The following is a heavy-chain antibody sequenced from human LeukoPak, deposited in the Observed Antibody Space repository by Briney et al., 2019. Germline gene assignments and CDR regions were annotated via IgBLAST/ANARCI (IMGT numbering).Heavy chain of an antibody. CDR1: GFTFSSYA. Sequence: GGSLRLSCAASGFTFSSYAVAWVRQAPGKGLEWVSSISSSDGSTLYPDSVKGRFTVSRDNSKSTLYLQMNSLRAEDTAVYYCANRGHYYFDYWGQGTLVTVSS. V-gene: IGHV3-23*01. J-gene: IGHJ4*02. CDR2: ISSSDGST. D-gene: IGHD3-10*01. CDR3: ANRGHYYFDY.